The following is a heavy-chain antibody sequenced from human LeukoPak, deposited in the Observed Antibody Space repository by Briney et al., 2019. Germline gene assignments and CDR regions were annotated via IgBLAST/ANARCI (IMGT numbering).Heavy chain of an antibody. Sequence: ASVKVSCKASGGTFSSYAISWVRQAPGQGLEWMGWINTNTGNPTYAQGFTGRFVFSLDTSVSTAYLQISSLKAEDTAVYYCARDYRSLAAAGSHFDFWGQGTLVTVSS. V-gene: IGHV7-4-1*02. J-gene: IGHJ4*02. CDR1: GGTFSSYA. D-gene: IGHD6-13*01. CDR2: INTNTGNP. CDR3: ARDYRSLAAAGSHFDF.